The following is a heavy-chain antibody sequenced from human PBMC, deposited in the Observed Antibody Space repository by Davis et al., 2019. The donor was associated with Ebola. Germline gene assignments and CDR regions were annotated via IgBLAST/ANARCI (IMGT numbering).Heavy chain of an antibody. D-gene: IGHD1-26*01. CDR1: GYTFTSYY. CDR2: INPNSGGT. V-gene: IGHV1-2*04. CDR3: ARDRVSYHFDY. Sequence: AASVKVSCKASGYTFTSYYMHWVRQAPGQGLEWMGWINPNSGGTKYAQKFQGWVTMTRDTSISTAYMELGRLTSDDTAVYYCARDRVSYHFDYWGQGTLVTVSS. J-gene: IGHJ4*02.